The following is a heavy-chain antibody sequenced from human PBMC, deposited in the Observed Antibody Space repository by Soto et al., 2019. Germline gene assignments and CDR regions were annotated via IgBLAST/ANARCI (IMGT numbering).Heavy chain of an antibody. D-gene: IGHD3-16*02. CDR2: ISWNSGSI. CDR1: GFTFDDYA. V-gene: IGHV3-9*01. CDR3: AKDNGYDYIWGSYRYGWFDP. Sequence: EVQLVESGGGLVQPGRSLRLSCAASGFTFDDYAMHWVRQAPGKGLEWVSGISWNSGSIGYADSVKGRFTISRDNAKNSLYLQMNSLRAEDTALYYCAKDNGYDYIWGSYRYGWFDPWGQGTLVTVSS. J-gene: IGHJ5*02.